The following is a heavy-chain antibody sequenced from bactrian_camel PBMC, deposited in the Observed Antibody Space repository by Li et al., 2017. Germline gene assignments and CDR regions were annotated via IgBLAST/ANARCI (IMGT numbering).Heavy chain of an antibody. V-gene: IGHV3S63*01. CDR1: GWTWGYCC. J-gene: IGHJ4*01. Sequence: HVQLVESGGGSVQAGGSLSVSCATSGWTWGYCCIGWFRQAPGKEREGVDAIKPTSGRSSYGDSVKGRFTISRDIDKSTLYLQMDSLQIADTAVYYCGTGSSLPDRPMGRGTQVTVS. D-gene: IGHD5*01. CDR2: IKPTSGRS.